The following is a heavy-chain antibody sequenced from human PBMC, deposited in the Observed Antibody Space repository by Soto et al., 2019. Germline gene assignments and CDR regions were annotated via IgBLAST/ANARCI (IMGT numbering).Heavy chain of an antibody. J-gene: IGHJ4*02. CDR1: GFTFSSYG. V-gene: IGHV3-30*03. CDR3: ATPRFYGPSTPFDY. CDR2: ISYDGSNK. D-gene: IGHD3-3*01. Sequence: GWSLRLSCAASGFTFSSYGMHLVRQAPGKGLEWVAVISYDGSNKYYADSVKGRFTISRDNSKNTLYLQMNSLRAEDTAVYYCATPRFYGPSTPFDYWGQGTMVTVSS.